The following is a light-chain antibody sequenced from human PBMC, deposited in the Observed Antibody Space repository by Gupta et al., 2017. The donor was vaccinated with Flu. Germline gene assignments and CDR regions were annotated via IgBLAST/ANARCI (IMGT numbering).Light chain of an antibody. CDR1: SSNLGAGFD. CDR2: GNT. J-gene: IGLJ1*01. CDR3: QSYDSGLRGMV. Sequence: QSVLTQPPSVSGAPRHRVTISCTGSSSNLGAGFDVHWYQQLPLTAPKLVVYGNTNRPSGVSGRFSGSKSGTSASLAITGLQAEDEADYYCQSYDSGLRGMVFGTGTKLTVL. V-gene: IGLV1-40*01.